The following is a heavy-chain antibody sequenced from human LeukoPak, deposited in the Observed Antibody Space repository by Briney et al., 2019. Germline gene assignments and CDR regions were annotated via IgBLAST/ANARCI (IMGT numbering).Heavy chain of an antibody. CDR3: ARLWDTDDAFDI. D-gene: IGHD5-18*01. CDR1: GGSMSSYY. CDR2: IYYSGST. V-gene: IGHV4-59*08. Sequence: SETLSLTCTVSGGSMSSYYWSWIRQPPGKGLEWIGYIYYSGSTNYNPSLKRRVTISVDTSKNQFSLRVSSVTAADTAVYYCARLWDTDDAFDIWGQGTVVTVSS. J-gene: IGHJ3*02.